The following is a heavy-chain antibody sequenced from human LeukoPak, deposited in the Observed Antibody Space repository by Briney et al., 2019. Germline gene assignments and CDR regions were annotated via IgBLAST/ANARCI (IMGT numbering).Heavy chain of an antibody. J-gene: IGHJ4*02. CDR1: GGSISSYY. CDR2: IYYSGST. V-gene: IGHV4-59*01. Sequence: SETLSLTCTVSGGSISSYYWSWIRQPPGKGLEWIGYIYYSGSTNYNPSLKSRVTISVDTSKNQFSLKLSSVTAADTAVYYCARVCLSGGSCFDYWGQGTLVTVSS. CDR3: ARVCLSGGSCFDY. D-gene: IGHD2-15*01.